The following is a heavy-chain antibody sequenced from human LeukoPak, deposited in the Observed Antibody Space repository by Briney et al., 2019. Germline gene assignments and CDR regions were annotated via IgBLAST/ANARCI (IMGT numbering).Heavy chain of an antibody. CDR2: IYYSGST. V-gene: IGHV4-59*08. D-gene: IGHD3-22*01. Sequence: SETLSLTCTVAGGAISGFYGSWIRQPPGQGREWIGDIYYSGSTNYNPSPKSRITIPVHASKHPFSLKLSPVTAADTAIYYCATHSSYDHFDYWGQGTLVTVSS. CDR3: ATHSSYDHFDY. J-gene: IGHJ4*02. CDR1: GGAISGFY.